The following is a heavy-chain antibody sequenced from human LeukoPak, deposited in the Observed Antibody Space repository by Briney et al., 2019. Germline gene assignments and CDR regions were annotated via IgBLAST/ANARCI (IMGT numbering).Heavy chain of an antibody. CDR2: ISGSGGST. J-gene: IGHJ4*02. V-gene: IGHV3-23*01. Sequence: GGSLRLSCAASGFTFSSYAMSWVRQAPGKGLEWVSAISGSGGSTYYADSVKGRFNSCRDNSKNTLYLQMNSLRAEDTAVYYCAKPYYYGSGSYPFDYWGQGTLVTVSS. CDR1: GFTFSSYA. D-gene: IGHD3-10*01. CDR3: AKPYYYGSGSYPFDY.